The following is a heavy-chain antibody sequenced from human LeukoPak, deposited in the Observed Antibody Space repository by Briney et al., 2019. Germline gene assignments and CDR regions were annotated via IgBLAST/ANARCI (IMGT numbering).Heavy chain of an antibody. V-gene: IGHV1-18*01. CDR2: ISAYNGNT. J-gene: IGHJ3*02. CDR3: ARDAGEGVVGAIPTDAFDI. CDR1: GYTFTSYA. D-gene: IGHD1-26*01. Sequence: ASVKVSCKASGYTFTSYAVHWVRQAPGQRLEWMGWISAYNGNTNYAQKLQGRVTMTTDTSTSTAYMELRSLRSDDTAVYYCARDAGEGVVGAIPTDAFDIWGQGTMVTVSS.